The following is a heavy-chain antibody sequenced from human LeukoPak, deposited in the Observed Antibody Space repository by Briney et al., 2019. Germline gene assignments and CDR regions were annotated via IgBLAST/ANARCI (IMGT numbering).Heavy chain of an antibody. D-gene: IGHD6-19*01. Sequence: ASVKVSCKASGYTFTGYYMHWVRQAPGQGLEWMGWVNPNSGGTNYAQKFQGWVTMTRDTSISTAYMELSRLRSDDTAVYYCARGSGSGWSEYFHHWGQGTLVTVSS. CDR2: VNPNSGGT. CDR3: ARGSGSGWSEYFHH. J-gene: IGHJ1*01. CDR1: GYTFTGYY. V-gene: IGHV1-2*04.